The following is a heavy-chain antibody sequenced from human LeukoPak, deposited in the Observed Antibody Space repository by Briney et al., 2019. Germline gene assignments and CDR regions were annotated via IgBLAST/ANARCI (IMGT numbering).Heavy chain of an antibody. J-gene: IGHJ4*02. CDR2: IYSGGST. CDR1: ELTVSSNY. CDR3: ARGGTPGYSTGWTDH. V-gene: IGHV3-53*05. D-gene: IGHD6-19*01. Sequence: GGSLRLSCAASELTVSSNYMSWVRQAPGKGLEWVSVIYSGGSTYYADSVKGRFIISRDNSRNTLYLQMNSLRAEDTAMYHCARGGTPGYSTGWTDHWGQGTLVTVSS.